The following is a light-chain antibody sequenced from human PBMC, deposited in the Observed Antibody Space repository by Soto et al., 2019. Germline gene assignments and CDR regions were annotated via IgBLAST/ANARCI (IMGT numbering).Light chain of an antibody. CDR1: QSLLHSNGYNY. CDR2: SGS. Sequence: DLVMTQSPLSLPVTPGEPASISCRSSQSLLHSNGYNYLDWYLQKPGQSPQLLIYSGSNRASGVPDRFSGSGSGTDFTLKISRVEAEDVGTYYCKQAVQTPRTFGPGTKLEIK. J-gene: IGKJ2*01. V-gene: IGKV2-28*01. CDR3: KQAVQTPRT.